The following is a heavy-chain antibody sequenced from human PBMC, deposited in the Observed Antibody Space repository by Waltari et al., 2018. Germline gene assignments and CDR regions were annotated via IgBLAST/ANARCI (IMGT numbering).Heavy chain of an antibody. CDR3: ARGGEYYDYIWGSYRLGAFDI. D-gene: IGHD3-16*02. V-gene: IGHV4-31*01. Sequence: QVQLQESGPGLVKPSQTLSLTCTVSGGSISSGGYYWSWIRQHPGKGLEWIVYIYYSGRTYYNPSRKYLVTISVATSKNQFSLKLSSVSAADTAVYCCARGGEYYDYIWGSYRLGAFDIWGQGTMVTVSS. J-gene: IGHJ3*02. CDR2: IYYSGRT. CDR1: GGSISSGGYY.